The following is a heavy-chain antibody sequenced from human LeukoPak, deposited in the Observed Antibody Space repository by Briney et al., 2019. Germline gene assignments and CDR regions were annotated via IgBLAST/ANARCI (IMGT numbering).Heavy chain of an antibody. D-gene: IGHD4-17*01. CDR1: GFTVTSNY. CDR2: IYSGGTT. Sequence: PGGSLRLSCVVSGFTVTSNYMSWVRQAPGKGLEWVSVIYSGGTTNYADSVKGRLTVYRDNSKNTLYLQMNSLRAEDTAVYYCASKLTSGYWGQGTLVTVSS. CDR3: ASKLTSGY. V-gene: IGHV3-66*01. J-gene: IGHJ4*02.